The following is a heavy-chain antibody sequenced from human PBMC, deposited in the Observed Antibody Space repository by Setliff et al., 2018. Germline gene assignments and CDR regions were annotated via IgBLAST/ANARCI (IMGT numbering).Heavy chain of an antibody. J-gene: IGHJ6*02. CDR2: IYSGGST. D-gene: IGHD5-12*01. Sequence: GGSLRLSCAASGFTVSSNYMSWVRQAPGKGLEWVSVIYSGGSTYYADSVKGRFTISRDNSKNTLYLQMTSLRAEDTAVYYCAGCGYGQYYAMDVWGQGTTVTVSS. CDR1: GFTVSSNY. CDR3: AGCGYGQYYAMDV. V-gene: IGHV3-66*01.